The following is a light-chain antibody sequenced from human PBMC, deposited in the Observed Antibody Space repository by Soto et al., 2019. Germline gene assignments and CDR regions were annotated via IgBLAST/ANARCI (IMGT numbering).Light chain of an antibody. CDR3: CSLTTSHTYV. V-gene: IGLV2-14*03. Sequence: QSALTQPASVSGSPGQSITISCTGTSSDIGHYDYVSWYQQHPGKAPKLMIYHVTYRPSGVSNRYSGSKSGNSAFLTISGLQADDEADYYCCSLTTSHTYVFGSGTKATVL. CDR2: HVT. J-gene: IGLJ1*01. CDR1: SSDIGHYDY.